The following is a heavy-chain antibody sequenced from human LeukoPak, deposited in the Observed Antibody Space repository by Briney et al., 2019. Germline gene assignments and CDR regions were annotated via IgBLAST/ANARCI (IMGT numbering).Heavy chain of an antibody. CDR1: GFTFSTYW. V-gene: IGHV3-74*01. J-gene: IGHJ4*02. CDR2: ISSDGSIT. CDR3: ARHLNYYLDY. Sequence: GGSLRLSCAASGFTFSTYWMHWVRQAPGKGLVWVSRISSDGSITSYADSVKGRFTIARDNAKNTLYLQMNSLRAEDTAVYYCARHLNYYLDYWGQGTLVTVSS. D-gene: IGHD3-10*01.